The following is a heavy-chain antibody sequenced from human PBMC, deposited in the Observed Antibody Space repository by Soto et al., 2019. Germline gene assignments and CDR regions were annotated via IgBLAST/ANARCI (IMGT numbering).Heavy chain of an antibody. Sequence: SETLSLTCAVSGGSISSSNWWSWVRQPPGKGLEWIGEIYHSGSTNYNPSLKSRVTISVDKSKNQFSLKLSSVTAADTAVYYCASFSAGELPGGFDYWGQGTLVTVSS. CDR2: IYHSGST. J-gene: IGHJ4*02. D-gene: IGHD1-26*01. CDR3: ASFSAGELPGGFDY. CDR1: GGSISSSNW. V-gene: IGHV4-4*02.